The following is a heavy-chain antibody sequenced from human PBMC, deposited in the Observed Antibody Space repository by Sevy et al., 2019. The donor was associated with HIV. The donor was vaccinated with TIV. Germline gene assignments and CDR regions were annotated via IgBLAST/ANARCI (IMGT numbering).Heavy chain of an antibody. J-gene: IGHJ4*02. CDR1: AGSLSGHY. Sequence: SETLSLTCSVSAGSLSGHYWSWIRQPPGRGLEWIGYIYSSGSTNYNPSLKSRVIISVDMSKNQFSLSLNSVTAADTAVYYCGRDNQYGDYFDYWGQGTLVTVSS. CDR3: GRDNQYGDYFDY. V-gene: IGHV4-59*11. D-gene: IGHD4-17*01. CDR2: IYSSGST.